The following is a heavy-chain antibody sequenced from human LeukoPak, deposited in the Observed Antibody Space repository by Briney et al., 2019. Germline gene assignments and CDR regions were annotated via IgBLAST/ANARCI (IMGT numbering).Heavy chain of an antibody. V-gene: IGHV3-30*02. J-gene: IGHJ4*02. CDR1: GFTFSSYG. CDR2: IRYDGSNK. Sequence: GGSLRLSCAASGFTFSSYGIHWVRQAPGKGLEWVAFIRYDGSNKYYADSVKGRFTISRDNSKNTLYLQMNSLRAEDTAVYYCAKDRTAVAGSWNYFDYWGQGTLVTVSS. D-gene: IGHD6-19*01. CDR3: AKDRTAVAGSWNYFDY.